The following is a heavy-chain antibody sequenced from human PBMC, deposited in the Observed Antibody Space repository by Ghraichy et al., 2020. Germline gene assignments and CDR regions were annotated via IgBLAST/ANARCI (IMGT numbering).Heavy chain of an antibody. CDR3: ARESQTFRLWLRNFDY. D-gene: IGHD5-18*01. CDR2: ISNSSSII. Sequence: GGSLRLSCEASGFSFSSYRMSWVRQAPGKGLEWVSDISNSSSIIYYADSVKGRFTISRDNAKNSLYLQMNSLRDDDTALYYCARESQTFRLWLRNFDYWGQGTLVTVSS. V-gene: IGHV3-48*02. J-gene: IGHJ4*02. CDR1: GFSFSSYR.